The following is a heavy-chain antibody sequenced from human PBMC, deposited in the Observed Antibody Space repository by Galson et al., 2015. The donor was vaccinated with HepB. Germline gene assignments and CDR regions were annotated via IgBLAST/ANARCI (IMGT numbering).Heavy chain of an antibody. CDR2: IKQDGSQK. V-gene: IGHV3-7*03. Sequence: SLRLSCAASGFTFTTSWMSWVRQAPGKGLEWVATIKQDGSQKFYVDSVKGRFTISRDNAKDSVFLQMSSLRAADTAVYYCARANNEWLRAYTYTYPKFVSFDYWGQGMLVTVSS. J-gene: IGHJ4*02. CDR1: GFTFTTSW. CDR3: ARANNEWLRAYTYTYPKFVSFDY. D-gene: IGHD5-12*01.